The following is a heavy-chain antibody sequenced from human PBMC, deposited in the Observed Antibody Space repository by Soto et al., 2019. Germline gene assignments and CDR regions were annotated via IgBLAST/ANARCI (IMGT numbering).Heavy chain of an antibody. CDR2: IYWDDDE. V-gene: IGHV2-5*02. CDR3: APSRNLITEDAQVGDFDY. CDR1: GFSLTTDGVG. J-gene: IGHJ4*02. Sequence: QITLKESGPTLVKPTQTLTLTCSFSGFSLTTDGVGVGWVRQPPGEALEWLALIYWDDDERYSPSLKTRLTITKDPSKNQVVLIMTNMDPVDTATYYCAPSRNLITEDAQVGDFDYWGQGTLVTVSS. D-gene: IGHD3-10*01.